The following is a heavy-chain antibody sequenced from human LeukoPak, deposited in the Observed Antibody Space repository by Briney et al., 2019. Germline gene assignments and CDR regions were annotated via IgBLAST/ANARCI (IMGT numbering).Heavy chain of an antibody. Sequence: GGSLRLSCAASGFNFRTSGMHWVRQAPGQELEWVAFIRPDGGQKFYSNSVDDRFTISRDNSKNTVYLQMNTLRPADTAVYYCAKDANWSDLGFDLWGQGSLVTVAS. CDR2: IRPDGGQK. J-gene: IGHJ4*02. CDR3: AKDANWSDLGFDL. V-gene: IGHV3-30*02. CDR1: GFNFRTSG. D-gene: IGHD1-26*01.